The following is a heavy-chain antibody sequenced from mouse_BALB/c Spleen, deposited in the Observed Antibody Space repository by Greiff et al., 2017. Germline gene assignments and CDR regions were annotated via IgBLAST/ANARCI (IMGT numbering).Heavy chain of an antibody. Sequence: QVQLQQSGAELAKPGASVKMSCKASGYTFTSYWMHWVKQRPGQGLEWIGYINPSTGYTEYNQKFKDKATLTADKSSSTAYMQLSSLTSEDSAVYYCARGYGGAWFAYWGQWTLVTVSA. CDR2: INPSTGYT. D-gene: IGHD1-1*01. J-gene: IGHJ3*01. CDR3: ARGYGGAWFAY. V-gene: IGHV1-7*01. CDR1: GYTFTSYW.